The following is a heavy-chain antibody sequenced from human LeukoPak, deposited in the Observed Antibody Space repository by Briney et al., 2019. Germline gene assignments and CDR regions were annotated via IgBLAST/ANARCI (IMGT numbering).Heavy chain of an antibody. V-gene: IGHV4-4*07. J-gene: IGHJ6*03. CDR1: GGSISSYY. Sequence: SETLSLTCTVSGGSISSYYWSWIRQPAGKGLEWIGRIYTSGSTNYNPSLKSRVTMSVDTSKNQFSLKLSSVTAADTAVYYCARGIVVVPAAKTPREYYYYYMDVWGKGTTVTVS. CDR3: ARGIVVVPAAKTPREYYYYYMDV. D-gene: IGHD2-2*01. CDR2: IYTSGST.